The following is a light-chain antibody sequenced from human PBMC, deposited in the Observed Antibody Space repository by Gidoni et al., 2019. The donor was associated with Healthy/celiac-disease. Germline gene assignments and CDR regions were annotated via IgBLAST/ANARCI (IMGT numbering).Light chain of an antibody. CDR1: QRVSSY. V-gene: IGKV3-11*01. CDR3: QQRSNWSYT. CDR2: DAS. Sequence: EIVLTQSPATLSLSPGERATLSCRASQRVSSYLAWYQQKPVQAPRLLIYDASNRATGIPARFSGSGSGTDFTLTISSLEPEDFAVYYCQQRSNWSYTFGQGTKLEIK. J-gene: IGKJ2*01.